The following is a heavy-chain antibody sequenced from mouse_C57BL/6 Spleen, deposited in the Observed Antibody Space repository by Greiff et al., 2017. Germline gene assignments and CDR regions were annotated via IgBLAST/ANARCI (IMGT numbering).Heavy chain of an antibody. V-gene: IGHV2-2*01. D-gene: IGHD1-1*01. CDR1: GFSLTSYG. J-gene: IGHJ1*03. CDR2: IWSGGST. Sequence: LQESGPGLVQPSQSLSITCTVSGFSLTSYGVHWVRQSPGKGLEWLGVIWSGGSTDYNAAFISRLSISKDNSKSQVFFKMNSLQADDTAIYYCAREAPSYYGSSYGYFDVWGTGTTVTVSS. CDR3: AREAPSYYGSSYGYFDV.